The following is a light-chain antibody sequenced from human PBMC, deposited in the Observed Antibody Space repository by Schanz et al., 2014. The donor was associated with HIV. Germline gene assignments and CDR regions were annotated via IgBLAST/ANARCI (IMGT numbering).Light chain of an antibody. CDR3: QQRYSGWT. CDR2: DAS. V-gene: IGKV3-11*01. J-gene: IGKJ1*01. CDR1: QSVSSD. Sequence: EIVMTQSPATLSVSPGERATLSCRASQSVSSDLAWYQQKPGQAPRLLIYDASNRATGIPARFSGSGSGTDFTLTISRLEPEDFAVYYCQQRYSGWTFGQGTKVEIK.